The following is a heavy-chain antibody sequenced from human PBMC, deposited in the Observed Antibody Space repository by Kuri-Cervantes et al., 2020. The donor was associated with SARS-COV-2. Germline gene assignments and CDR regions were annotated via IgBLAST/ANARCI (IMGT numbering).Heavy chain of an antibody. CDR3: ARVQSIYYGSKGGFDY. V-gene: IGHV3-30*02. Sequence: GGSLRLSCAASGFTFSSYGMHWVRQAPGKGLEWVAFIRYDGSNKYYADSVKGRFTISRDNSKNTLYLQMNSLRAEDTAVYYCARVQSIYYGSKGGFDYWGQGTLVTVSS. CDR1: GFTFSSYG. D-gene: IGHD3-10*01. CDR2: IRYDGSNK. J-gene: IGHJ4*02.